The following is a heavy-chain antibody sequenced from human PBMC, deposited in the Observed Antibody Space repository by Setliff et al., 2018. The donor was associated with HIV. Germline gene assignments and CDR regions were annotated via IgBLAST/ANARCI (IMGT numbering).Heavy chain of an antibody. J-gene: IGHJ4*02. V-gene: IGHV4-34*01. CDR3: ARSSSLWFGEFAFDY. CDR2: IDPRGSR. Sequence: SETLSLTCDDSAVSLRGHYWNWIRQSPGKGLEWIGEIDPRGSRSYNPSLKSRVTISKDTSKNQFSLKLSSVTAADTAVYYCARSSSLWFGEFAFDYWGQGTLVTVSS. D-gene: IGHD3-10*01. CDR1: AVSLRGHY.